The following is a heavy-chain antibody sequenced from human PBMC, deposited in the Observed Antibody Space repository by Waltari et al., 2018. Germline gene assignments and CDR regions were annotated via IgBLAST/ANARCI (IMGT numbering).Heavy chain of an antibody. V-gene: IGHV1-69*15. CDR3: ARALLLLSSSGYRGGAFDI. CDR1: GGTFSSYA. D-gene: IGHD3-22*01. J-gene: IGHJ3*02. CDR2: IIPIFGTA. Sequence: QVQLVQSGAEVTKPGSSVKVSCKASGGTFSSYAISSVRQAPGQGLEWMGRIIPIFGTANYAQKFQGRVTITADESTSTAYMELSSLRSEDTAVYYCARALLLLSSSGYRGGAFDIWGQGTMVTVSS.